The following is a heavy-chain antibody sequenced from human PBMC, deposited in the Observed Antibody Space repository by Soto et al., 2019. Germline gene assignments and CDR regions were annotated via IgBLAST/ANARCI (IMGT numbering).Heavy chain of an antibody. Sequence: SVKGCGKASAGALSSDAISLVRQAPGQGVKWMGGIIPIFGTANYAQKFQGRVTITADKSTSTAYMELSSLRSEDTAVYYCARAGAKSSITGTTGAYYYGMDVWGQGTTVTVSS. J-gene: IGHJ6*01. CDR1: AGALSSDA. CDR2: IIPIFGTA. CDR3: ARAGAKSSITGTTGAYYYGMDV. D-gene: IGHD1-7*01. V-gene: IGHV1-69*06.